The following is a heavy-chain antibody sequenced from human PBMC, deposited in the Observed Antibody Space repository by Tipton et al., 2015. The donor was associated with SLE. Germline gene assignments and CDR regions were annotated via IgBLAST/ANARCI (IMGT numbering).Heavy chain of an antibody. V-gene: IGHV3-15*01. Sequence: SLRLSCTVSGSGLTFTNAWMRWVRQAPGKGLECVGRIKSKTYGGATDYASPAKGRFTISRDDSKNTVYLQMSSLQTDDTAVYHCAIDSTRWSYWGQGTLVTVSS. D-gene: IGHD3-3*01. CDR3: AIDSTRWSY. CDR2: IKSKTYGGAT. CDR1: GSGLTFTNAW. J-gene: IGHJ4*02.